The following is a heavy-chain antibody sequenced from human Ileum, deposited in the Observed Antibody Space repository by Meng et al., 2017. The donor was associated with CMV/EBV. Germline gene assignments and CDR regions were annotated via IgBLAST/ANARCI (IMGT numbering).Heavy chain of an antibody. CDR1: GYIFTIYY. CDR3: ARDSYGVPAADYGMDV. V-gene: IGHV1-46*01. CDR2: INPRDGST. J-gene: IGHJ6*02. D-gene: IGHD2-2*01. Sequence: ASVKVSCKASGYIFTIYYLHWVRQAPGQGLEWMGIINPRDGSTTYAQKFQGRVTMNRDTSTSTVYMELSSLRSEDTAVYYCARDSYGVPAADYGMDVWGQGNTVTVSS.